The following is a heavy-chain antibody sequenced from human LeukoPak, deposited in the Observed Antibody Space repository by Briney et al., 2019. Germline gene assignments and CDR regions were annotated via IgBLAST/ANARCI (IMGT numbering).Heavy chain of an antibody. D-gene: IGHD4-17*01. CDR1: GFTFSDYY. J-gene: IGHJ6*03. Sequence: GGSLRLSCAASGFTFSDYYMSWIRQAPGKGLEWVSYISSSGSTIYYADSVKGRFTISRDNAKNSLYLQMNSLRAEDTAVYYCARVPGGDYEPYYYYYYMDVWGKGTTVTVSS. CDR3: ARVPGGDYEPYYYYYYMDV. CDR2: ISSSGSTI. V-gene: IGHV3-11*01.